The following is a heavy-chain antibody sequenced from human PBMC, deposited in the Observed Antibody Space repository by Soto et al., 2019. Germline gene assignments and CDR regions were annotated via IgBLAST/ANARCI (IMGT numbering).Heavy chain of an antibody. CDR2: IYSGGST. CDR1: GFTVGSNY. V-gene: IGHV3-53*01. J-gene: IGHJ3*02. D-gene: IGHD3-22*01. Sequence: GGSLRLSCAASGFTVGSNYMSGVRQAPGKGLEWVSVIYSGGSTYYADSVKGRFTISRDNSKNTLYLQMNSLRAEDTAVYYCARIEYYYDSSGLAHDAFDIWGQGTMVTVSS. CDR3: ARIEYYYDSSGLAHDAFDI.